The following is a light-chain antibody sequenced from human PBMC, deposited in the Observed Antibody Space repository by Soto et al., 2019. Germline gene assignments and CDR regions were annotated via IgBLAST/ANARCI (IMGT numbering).Light chain of an antibody. CDR3: QQYGTSPRT. J-gene: IGKJ1*01. CDR1: QSVSRSY. Sequence: EIVLTQSPGTLSLSPGERATLSCRASQSVSRSYLAWYQQKPGQAPRLLTNGASSRATGSPDRFSGSGSGTDFTLTITRLEPEDFAVYYCQQYGTSPRTFGQGTKVEIK. V-gene: IGKV3-20*01. CDR2: GAS.